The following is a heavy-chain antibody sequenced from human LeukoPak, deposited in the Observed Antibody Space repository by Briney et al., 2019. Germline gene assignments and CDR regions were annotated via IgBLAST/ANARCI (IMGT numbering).Heavy chain of an antibody. Sequence: ASVKVSCKTSGYTFKSYAITWVRQAPGQGLEWMGWIDPYSGNTNYAQKFQGRVTMTTETFTTTADMEVTSLRSDDTAVYYCARGHSYGYVWFDYWGQGTLVTVSS. CDR1: GYTFKSYA. D-gene: IGHD5-18*01. CDR3: ARGHSYGYVWFDY. J-gene: IGHJ4*02. CDR2: IDPYSGNT. V-gene: IGHV1-18*01.